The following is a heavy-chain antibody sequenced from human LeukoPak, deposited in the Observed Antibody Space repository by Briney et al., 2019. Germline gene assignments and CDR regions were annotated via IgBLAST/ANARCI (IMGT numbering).Heavy chain of an antibody. Sequence: GGSLRLSCAASGFTVSSNFMTWVRQAPGKGLEWVAVIYSGGSAGYADSVKGRFTISRDNSKDTMYLQMNSLRAEDTAIYYCARGPYYYDTTGPADYWGQGTLVTVSS. J-gene: IGHJ4*02. CDR1: GFTVSSNF. D-gene: IGHD3-22*01. CDR2: IYSGGSA. V-gene: IGHV3-66*01. CDR3: ARGPYYYDTTGPADY.